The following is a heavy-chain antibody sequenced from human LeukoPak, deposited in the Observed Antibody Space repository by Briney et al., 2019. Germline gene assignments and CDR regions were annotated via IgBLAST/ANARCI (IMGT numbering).Heavy chain of an antibody. CDR1: GGSISSGDYY. J-gene: IGHJ5*02. V-gene: IGHV4-30-4*01. CDR2: IYYSGST. D-gene: IGHD3-10*01. CDR3: ARVRRGTMVRGVSGWFDP. Sequence: SETLSLTCTVSGGSISSGDYYWSWIRQPPGKGLEWIGYIYYSGSTFYNPSLKSRITISVDTSKKRFSLKLSSVTAADTAVHYCARVRRGTMVRGVSGWFDPWGQGTLVTVSS.